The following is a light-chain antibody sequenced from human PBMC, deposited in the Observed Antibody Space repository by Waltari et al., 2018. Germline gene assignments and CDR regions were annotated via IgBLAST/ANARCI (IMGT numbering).Light chain of an antibody. J-gene: IGKJ2*01. CDR2: GAS. V-gene: IGKV3-20*01. CDR1: QRVSSSY. CDR3: LQYGTSPFT. Sequence: EIVLTQSPGTLSLSPGDRANLSCRASQRVSSSYLAWYQQKPGRAPRLLIYGASSRATGIPDRFSDSGSGTDFTLTISRLEPEDFAVYYCLQYGTSPFTFGQGTKLEIK.